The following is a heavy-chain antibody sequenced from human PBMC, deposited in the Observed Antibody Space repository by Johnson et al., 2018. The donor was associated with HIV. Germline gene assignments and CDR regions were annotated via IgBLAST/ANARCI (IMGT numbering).Heavy chain of an antibody. Sequence: QVQLVESGGGVVQPGRSLRLSCAASGFTFSSYAMHWVRQAPGKGLEWVASISYDGTNKYYADSVQGRFTISRDNAKNSLYLQMNSLRDEDTAVYYCVTADRGSAWGQGTTVTVSS. D-gene: IGHD1-26*01. CDR1: GFTFSSYA. J-gene: IGHJ3*01. CDR2: ISYDGTNK. V-gene: IGHV3-30-3*01. CDR3: VTADRGSA.